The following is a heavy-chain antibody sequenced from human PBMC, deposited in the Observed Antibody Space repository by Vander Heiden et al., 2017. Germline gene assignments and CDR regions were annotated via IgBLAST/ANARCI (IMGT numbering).Heavy chain of an antibody. Sequence: EVRLVESGGGLVQPGGSLRLSCAASGFPFSSYSRNWVRQAPGKGLEWVSYISSSSTTIYYADAVKGRFTISRDNAKNSLYLQMNSLRDEDTAVYYCARRDYDYYYYGMDVWGQGTTVTVSS. CDR3: ARRDYDYYYYGMDV. D-gene: IGHD3-16*01. CDR2: ISSSSTTI. CDR1: GFPFSSYS. J-gene: IGHJ6*02. V-gene: IGHV3-48*02.